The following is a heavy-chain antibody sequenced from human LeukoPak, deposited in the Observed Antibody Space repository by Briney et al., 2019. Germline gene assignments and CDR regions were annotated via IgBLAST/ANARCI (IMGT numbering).Heavy chain of an antibody. J-gene: IGHJ5*02. CDR1: GGSISSYY. CDR3: ASLPGRGSGSYYPRHPA. D-gene: IGHD3-10*01. CDR2: IYYSGST. Sequence: PSEPLSLTCTVSGGSISSYYWSWLRQPPGKGLEWIGYIYYSGSTNYNPSLKSRVTISVDTSKNQFSLKLSTVTAADTAVYYCASLPGRGSGSYYPRHPAWGQGTLVTVSS. V-gene: IGHV4-59*01.